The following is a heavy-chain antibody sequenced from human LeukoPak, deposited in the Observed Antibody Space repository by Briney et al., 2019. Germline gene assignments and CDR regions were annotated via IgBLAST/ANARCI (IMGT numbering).Heavy chain of an antibody. J-gene: IGHJ5*02. CDR3: ARFEDYYGPGSYSGWFDP. CDR1: GGSISSYY. V-gene: IGHV4-59*01. D-gene: IGHD3-10*01. Sequence: SETLSLTCTVSGGSISSYYWSWIRQPPGKGLELIGYIYYSGSTNYNPSLKSRVTISVDTSKNQFSLKLSSVTAADTAVYYCARFEDYYGPGSYSGWFDPWGQGTLVTVSS. CDR2: IYYSGST.